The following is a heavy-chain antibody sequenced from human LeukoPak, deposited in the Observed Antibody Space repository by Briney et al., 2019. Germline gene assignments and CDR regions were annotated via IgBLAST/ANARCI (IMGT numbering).Heavy chain of an antibody. V-gene: IGHV3-23*01. CDR3: AKDGRPSGSYYY. Sequence: GGSLRLSCAASGFTFNDHAMAWVRQAPGKGLEWVSAISGSGGSTYYADSVKGRFTISRDNSKNTLYLQMNSLRAEDTAVYYCAKDGRPSGSYYYWGQGTLVTVSS. CDR1: GFTFNDHA. J-gene: IGHJ4*02. CDR2: ISGSGGST. D-gene: IGHD1-26*01.